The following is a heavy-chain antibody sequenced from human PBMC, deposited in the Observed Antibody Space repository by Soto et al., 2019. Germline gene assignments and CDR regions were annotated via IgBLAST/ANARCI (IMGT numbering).Heavy chain of an antibody. CDR2: ISADNGNT. Sequence: QAQLVQSGAEVKKPGTSVRVSCKASGYNFNNYGLTWVRKAPGQGLEGMGWISADNGNTGYAQKLQGRVTMTTDTSTSTAYMDVTSLRVDDTAVYYCARTGDANNLRLPFWPLTYWGQGTLVIVS. CDR3: ARTGDANNLRLPFWPLTY. J-gene: IGHJ4*02. D-gene: IGHD3-9*01. CDR1: GYNFNNYG. V-gene: IGHV1-18*01.